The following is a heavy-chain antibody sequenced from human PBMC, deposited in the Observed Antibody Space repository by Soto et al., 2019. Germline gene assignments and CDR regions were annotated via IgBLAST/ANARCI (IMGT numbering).Heavy chain of an antibody. J-gene: IGHJ5*02. D-gene: IGHD6-13*01. CDR1: GFTFSSYA. CDR3: ARGTGPAAAGKHWFDP. V-gene: IGHV3-30-3*01. Sequence: QGQLGESGGGVVQPGRSLRLSCAASGFTFSSYAMHWVRQAPGKGLEWVAVISYDGSNKSSADSVKGRFTSSRDNSKNTLYLQMNSLRAEDTAVYYCARGTGPAAAGKHWFDPWGQGTLVTVSS. CDR2: ISYDGSNK.